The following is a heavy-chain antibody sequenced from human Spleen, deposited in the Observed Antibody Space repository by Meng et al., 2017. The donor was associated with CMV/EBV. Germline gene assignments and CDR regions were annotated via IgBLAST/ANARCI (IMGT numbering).Heavy chain of an antibody. CDR3: ATSIATTNTIDY. D-gene: IGHD6-6*01. V-gene: IGHV3-11*04. Sequence: GESLKISCAASGFTFSDYSMSWIRQAPGTGLEWVSYIRSSGTTIYYADSVKGRFTISRDNAKNSLYLQMNSLRAEDTAVYYCATSIATTNTIDYWGQGTLVTVSS. J-gene: IGHJ4*02. CDR2: IRSSGTTI. CDR1: GFTFSDYS.